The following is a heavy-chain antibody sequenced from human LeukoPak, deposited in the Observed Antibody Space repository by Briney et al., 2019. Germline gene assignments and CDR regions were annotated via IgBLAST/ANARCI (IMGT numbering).Heavy chain of an antibody. J-gene: IGHJ3*01. V-gene: IGHV4-61*03. D-gene: IGHD4-17*01. CDR3: ARARYAEDAFDV. Sequence: SETLSLTCTVSGASVSSDSYYWSWIRQPPGKGLEWIGSIYYSGFTNSNPSLKSRFTVSLDTSKNHFSLRLSSVTAADTAIYYCARARYAEDAFDVWGQGTMVTVSS. CDR2: IYYSGFT. CDR1: GASVSSDSYY.